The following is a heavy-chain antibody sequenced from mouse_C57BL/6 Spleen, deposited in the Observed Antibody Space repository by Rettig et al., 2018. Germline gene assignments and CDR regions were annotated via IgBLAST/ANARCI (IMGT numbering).Heavy chain of an antibody. Sequence: EVQLQQSGPELVKPGASVKISCKASGYTFTDYYMNWVKQSHGKSLEWIGDINPNNGGTSYNQKFKGKATLTVDKSSSTAYMELRSLTSEDSAVYYCAITGTGWFAYRGQGTLVTVSA. D-gene: IGHD4-1*01. CDR3: AITGTGWFAY. J-gene: IGHJ3*01. CDR2: INPNNGGT. CDR1: GYTFTDYY. V-gene: IGHV1-26*01.